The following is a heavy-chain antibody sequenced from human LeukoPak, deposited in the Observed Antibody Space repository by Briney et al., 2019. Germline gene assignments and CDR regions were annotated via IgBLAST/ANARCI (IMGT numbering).Heavy chain of an antibody. Sequence: SGGSLRLSCAASGFTFSSYSMNWVRQAPGKGLEWVSSISSSSSYIYYADSVKGRFTISRDNAKNSLYLQMNSLRAEDTAVYYCAREGIVVVPAATGFDPRGQGTLVTVSS. J-gene: IGHJ5*02. D-gene: IGHD2-2*01. CDR2: ISSSSSYI. V-gene: IGHV3-21*01. CDR1: GFTFSSYS. CDR3: AREGIVVVPAATGFDP.